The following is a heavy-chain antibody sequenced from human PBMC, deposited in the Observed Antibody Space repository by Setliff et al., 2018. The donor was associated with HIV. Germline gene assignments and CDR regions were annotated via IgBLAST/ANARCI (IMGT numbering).Heavy chain of an antibody. V-gene: IGHV3-11*04. CDR1: GFIFSDYH. Sequence: GSLRLSCAASGFIFSDYHMTWIRQAPGKGLEWLSDISDGDIKLYADSLKGRFAISRDNTRNSLYLQMSSLRAEDTAVYYCAKELITMGRGVNYGMDVWGQGTTVTVSS. CDR2: ISDGDIK. CDR3: AKELITMGRGVNYGMDV. J-gene: IGHJ6*02. D-gene: IGHD3-10*01.